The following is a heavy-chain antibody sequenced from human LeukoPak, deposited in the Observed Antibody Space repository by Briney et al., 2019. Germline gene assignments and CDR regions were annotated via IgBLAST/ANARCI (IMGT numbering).Heavy chain of an antibody. J-gene: IGHJ5*02. CDR1: GGSISSGSYY. Sequence: PSETLSLTCTVSGGSISSGSYYWSWIRQPAGKGLEWIGRIYTSGSTNYNPSLKSRVTMSVDTSKNQFSLKLTSVTAADTAVYYCAREVVSGWFDPWGQGTLVTVSS. CDR2: IYTSGST. D-gene: IGHD2-15*01. CDR3: AREVVSGWFDP. V-gene: IGHV4-61*02.